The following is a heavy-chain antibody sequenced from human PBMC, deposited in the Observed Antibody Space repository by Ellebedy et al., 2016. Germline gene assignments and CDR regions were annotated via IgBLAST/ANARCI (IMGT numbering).Heavy chain of an antibody. D-gene: IGHD4-23*01. Sequence: GESLKISXAASGFTFSDYYMSWIRQAPGKGLEWVSYISSSGSTIYYADSVKGRFTISRDNAKNSLYLQMNSLRAEDTAVYYCARDGVFMTTVVRAFDYWGQGTLVTVSS. CDR2: ISSSGSTI. V-gene: IGHV3-11*01. J-gene: IGHJ4*02. CDR1: GFTFSDYY. CDR3: ARDGVFMTTVVRAFDY.